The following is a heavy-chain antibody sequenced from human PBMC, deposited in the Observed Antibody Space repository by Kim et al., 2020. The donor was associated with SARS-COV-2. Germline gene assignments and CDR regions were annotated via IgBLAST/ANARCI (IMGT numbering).Heavy chain of an antibody. V-gene: IGHV3-21*01. J-gene: IGHJ6*01. CDR1: GFIFSSYS. Sequence: GGSLRLSCAGSGFIFSSYSINWVRQAQVKGLEWVSSISSNSSYIFYADSLKGRFTISRDNVKNSLYLQMNRLRVEVTVVYYCPRWGLANMRGMNVWVQGT. CDR2: ISSNSSYI. CDR3: PRWGLANMRGMNV. D-gene: IGHD3-16*01.